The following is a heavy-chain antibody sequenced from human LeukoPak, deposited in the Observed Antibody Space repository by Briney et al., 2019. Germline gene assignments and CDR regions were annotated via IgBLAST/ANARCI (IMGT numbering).Heavy chain of an antibody. CDR3: ARLFGGVTTFDN. Sequence: PGGSLRLSCVGSGFTFSAYWMSWVRQGPGKGLDWVASINTDGGATRYVDSVRGRFTISRDNAQNSLYLQMNSLSAEDTAVYYCARLFGGVTTFDNWGQGSLVTVSS. D-gene: IGHD4-17*01. CDR1: GFTFSAYW. CDR2: INTDGGAT. V-gene: IGHV3-7*01. J-gene: IGHJ4*02.